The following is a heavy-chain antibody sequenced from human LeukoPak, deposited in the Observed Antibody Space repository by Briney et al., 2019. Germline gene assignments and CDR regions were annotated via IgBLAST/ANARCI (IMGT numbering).Heavy chain of an antibody. J-gene: IGHJ4*02. Sequence: SGTLSLTCDVSGGSTSSTTWWTWVRQPPGKGLEWIGEIFHSGTTNYNPTLKSRVTIAVDKSKNQFSLKLNSVTAADTAVYYCARCYGLPADYYFDYWGQGTLVTVSS. D-gene: IGHD2-2*01. CDR2: IFHSGTT. V-gene: IGHV4-4*02. CDR3: ARCYGLPADYYFDY. CDR1: GGSTSSTTW.